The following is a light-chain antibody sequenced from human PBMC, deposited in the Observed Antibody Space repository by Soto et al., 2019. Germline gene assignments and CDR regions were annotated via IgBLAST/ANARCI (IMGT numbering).Light chain of an antibody. CDR3: QTWATGIRV. V-gene: IGLV4-69*01. J-gene: IGLJ3*02. Sequence: QPVLTQSPSASASLGASVKLTCILSSGHSSYAIAWHQQQPEKGPRYLMKVNSDGSHNKGDGVPDRFSGSSSGPERYLTISSLQSEDEGDYYCQTWATGIRVFGGGTKLTVL. CDR1: SGHSSYA. CDR2: VNSDGSH.